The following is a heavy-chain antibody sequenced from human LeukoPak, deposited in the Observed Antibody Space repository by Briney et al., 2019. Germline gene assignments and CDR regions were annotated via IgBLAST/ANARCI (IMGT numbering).Heavy chain of an antibody. CDR3: AKYVWGSYPTFEDY. D-gene: IGHD3-16*02. J-gene: IGHJ4*02. CDR2: ISYSGST. Sequence: SETLSLTCTVSGGSISSYYWIWIRQPPGKGREWIGYISYSGSTNYNPSLKSRVTISVDTSKNQFSLKLSSVTAADTAVYYCAKYVWGSYPTFEDYWGQGALVTVSS. V-gene: IGHV4-59*01. CDR1: GGSISSYY.